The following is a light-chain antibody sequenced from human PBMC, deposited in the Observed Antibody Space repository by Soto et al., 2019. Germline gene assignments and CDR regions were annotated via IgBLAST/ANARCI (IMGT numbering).Light chain of an antibody. CDR1: QSVSSN. CDR2: GAS. J-gene: IGKJ3*01. V-gene: IGKV3-15*01. Sequence: EIVMTQSPATLSVSPGVRATLSCRASQSVSSNLAWYQQKPGQAPRLLIYGASTRATGIPARFSGSGSGTEFTLTISSLQSEDFAVYYCQQYNNWLVTFGPGTKVDIK. CDR3: QQYNNWLVT.